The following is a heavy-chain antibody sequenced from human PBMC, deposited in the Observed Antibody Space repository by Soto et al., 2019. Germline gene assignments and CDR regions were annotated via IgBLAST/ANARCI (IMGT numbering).Heavy chain of an antibody. J-gene: IGHJ6*02. CDR1: GYTFTDYA. Sequence: ASVKVSCKASGYTFTDYAIHWVRQAPGQRLEWMGWISAGNGDTRYSRKFQDRVTITRVTSASTAYMELNNLRSEDTAVYFCARDLWAMDVWGQGTTVTVSS. CDR3: ARDLWAMDV. CDR2: ISAGNGDT. D-gene: IGHD3-10*01. V-gene: IGHV1-3*01.